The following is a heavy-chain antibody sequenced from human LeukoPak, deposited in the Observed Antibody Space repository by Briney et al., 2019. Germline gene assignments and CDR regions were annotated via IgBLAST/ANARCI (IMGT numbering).Heavy chain of an antibody. J-gene: IGHJ4*02. D-gene: IGHD3-22*01. V-gene: IGHV4-59*08. CDR3: AGPSNYYDSSGSFDY. Sequence: SETLSLTCTVSGGSINRYYWTWIRQPPGKGLEWIGYISDSGNTNYNPSLKSRVTISVDTSKKQFSLKLSFVTAADTAVYYCAGPSNYYDSSGSFDYWGQGTLVTVSS. CDR2: ISDSGNT. CDR1: GGSINRYY.